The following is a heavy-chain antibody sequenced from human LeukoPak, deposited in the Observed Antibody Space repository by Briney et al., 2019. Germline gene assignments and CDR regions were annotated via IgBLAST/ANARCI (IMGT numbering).Heavy chain of an antibody. J-gene: IGHJ4*02. CDR1: GFTFSSYA. V-gene: IGHV3-23*01. CDR2: ISGSGGST. Sequence: GGSLRLSCAASGFTFSSYAMSWDRQAPGKGLEWVSAISGSGGSTYYADSVKGRFTISRDNSKNTLYLQMNSLRAEDTAVYYCAKFPLYYYGSGRNGVYWGQGTLVTVSS. CDR3: AKFPLYYYGSGRNGVY. D-gene: IGHD3-10*01.